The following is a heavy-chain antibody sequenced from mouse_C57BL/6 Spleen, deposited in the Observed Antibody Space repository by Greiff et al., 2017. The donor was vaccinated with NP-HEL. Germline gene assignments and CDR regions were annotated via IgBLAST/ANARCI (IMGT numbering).Heavy chain of an antibody. CDR2: ISPGDGAT. CDR1: GYAFSSYW. V-gene: IGHV1-82*01. Sequence: QVKLMESGPGLVKPGASVKISCKASGYAFSSYWMNWVRQRPGKGLEWLGRISPGDGATNYNGKFKGKATLTVDKSSSTAYMQLSSLTSEDSAVYCCTRRVDGNPFDDWGQGTTLTVSS. J-gene: IGHJ2*01. CDR3: TRRVDGNPFDD. D-gene: IGHD2-1*01.